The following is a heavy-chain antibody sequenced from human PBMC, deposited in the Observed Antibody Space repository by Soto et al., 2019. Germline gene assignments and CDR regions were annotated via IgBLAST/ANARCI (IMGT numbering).Heavy chain of an antibody. CDR1: GFTFSSYA. CDR2: ISGSGGST. CDR3: ANSEGWGPRYYFDY. V-gene: IGHV3-23*01. Sequence: EVQLLESGGGLVQPGGSLRLSCAASGFTFSSYAMSWVRQAPGKGLEWVSAISGSGGSTYYADSVKGRFTISRDNSKNTLYLQMNSLRAEDTAVYYYANSEGWGPRYYFDYWGQGTLVTVSS. J-gene: IGHJ4*02. D-gene: IGHD7-27*01.